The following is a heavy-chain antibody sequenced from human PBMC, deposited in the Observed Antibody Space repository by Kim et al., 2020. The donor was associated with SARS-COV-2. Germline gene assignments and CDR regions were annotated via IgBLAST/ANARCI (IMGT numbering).Heavy chain of an antibody. V-gene: IGHV3-21*01. CDR1: GFTFSSYS. CDR2: ISSSSSYI. Sequence: GGSLRLSCAASGFTFSSYSMNWVRQAPGKGLELVSSISSSSSYIYYADSVKGRFTISRDNAKNSLYLQMNSLRAEDTAVYYCARSVLSPDYYDSRNWFDPWGQGTLVTVSS. CDR3: ARSVLSPDYYDSRNWFDP. J-gene: IGHJ5*02. D-gene: IGHD3-22*01.